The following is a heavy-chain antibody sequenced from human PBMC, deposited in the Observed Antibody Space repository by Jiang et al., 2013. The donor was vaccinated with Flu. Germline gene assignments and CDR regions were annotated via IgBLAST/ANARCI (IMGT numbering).Heavy chain of an antibody. J-gene: IGHJ6*02. Sequence: GLVQPGGSLETLLCSLWIHLQKLRHALGPPSQRKGLEWVSSIGNGGDTSYPGSVKGRFTISXENAKNSSYLQMNNLRAEDTAVYYCARDGVVDYYGSGSYGMDVWGQGTTVTVSS. CDR3: ARDGVVDYYGSGSYGMDV. CDR2: IGNGGDT. D-gene: IGHD3-10*01. V-gene: IGHV3-13*01. CDR1: IHLQKLR.